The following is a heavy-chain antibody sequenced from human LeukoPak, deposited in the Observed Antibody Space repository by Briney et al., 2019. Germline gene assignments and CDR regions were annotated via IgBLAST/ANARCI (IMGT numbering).Heavy chain of an antibody. CDR3: ARGSAFDM. Sequence: SQALSLTSAISGDRVSSNSAGGKWTRHSASGGLEWLGRTYYRSNWHNDYAVSVKSRITINSDTSKNQFSLQLNSVTPEDTAVYYCARGSAFDMWGQGTMVTVSS. CDR2: TYYRSNWHN. J-gene: IGHJ3*02. V-gene: IGHV6-1*01. CDR1: GDRVSSNSAG.